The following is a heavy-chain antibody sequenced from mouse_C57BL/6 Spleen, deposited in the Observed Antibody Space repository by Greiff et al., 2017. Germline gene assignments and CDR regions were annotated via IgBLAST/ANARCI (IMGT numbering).Heavy chain of an antibody. Sequence: VQLQQPGAELVKPGASVKLSCKASGYTFTSYWMHWVKQRPGRGLEWIGRIDPNSGGTKYNEKFKGKATLTVDKPSSTAYMQLSSLTSEDSAVYYCARSFITTVVALDYWGQGTTLTVSS. CDR2: IDPNSGGT. CDR1: GYTFTSYW. J-gene: IGHJ2*01. V-gene: IGHV1-72*01. CDR3: ARSFITTVVALDY. D-gene: IGHD1-1*01.